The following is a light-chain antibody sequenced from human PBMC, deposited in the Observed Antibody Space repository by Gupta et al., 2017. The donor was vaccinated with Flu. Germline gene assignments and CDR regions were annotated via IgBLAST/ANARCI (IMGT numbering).Light chain of an antibody. V-gene: IGKV4-1*01. CDR3: QQYYSIPYT. CDR1: QSVLYSSNNKNY. CDR2: WAS. Sequence: DIVMTQSPDSLAVSLGERATINCKSSQSVLYSSNNKNYLAGYQQKPGQPPKPLIYWASTRESAVPDRFSGSGSGTDFTLTISSLQAEDVAVYYCQQYYSIPYTFGQGTKMEIK. J-gene: IGKJ2*01.